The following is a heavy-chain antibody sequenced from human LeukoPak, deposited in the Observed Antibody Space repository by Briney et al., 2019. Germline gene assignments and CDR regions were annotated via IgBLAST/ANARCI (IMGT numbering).Heavy chain of an antibody. Sequence: SETLSLTCTVSGGSISTSSYYWGWVRQPPGRGLEWIASVYYSGSTYYNPSLKSRVTISVDTSKNQFSLKLSSMTAADTAVYYCARDRPYSTSSLDYSGQGTLVTVSS. CDR3: ARDRPYSTSSLDY. CDR1: GGSISTSSYY. CDR2: VYYSGST. V-gene: IGHV4-39*07. D-gene: IGHD6-6*01. J-gene: IGHJ4*02.